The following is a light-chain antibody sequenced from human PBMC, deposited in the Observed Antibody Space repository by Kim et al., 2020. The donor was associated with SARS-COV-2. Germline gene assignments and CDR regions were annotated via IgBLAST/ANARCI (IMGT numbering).Light chain of an antibody. Sequence: LSPGERATLSCRASRRVSSYLAWYQQKPGQAPRLLIYDASNRATGIPARFSGSGSGTDFTLTISSLEPEDFAVYYCQQRSNWPITFGQGTRLEIK. V-gene: IGKV3-11*01. CDR2: DAS. CDR1: RRVSSY. J-gene: IGKJ5*01. CDR3: QQRSNWPIT.